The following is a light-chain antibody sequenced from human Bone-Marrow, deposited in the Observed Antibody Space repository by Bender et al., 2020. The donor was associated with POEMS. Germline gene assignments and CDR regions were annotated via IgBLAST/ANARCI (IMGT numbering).Light chain of an antibody. J-gene: IGLJ1*01. CDR1: SSDIGSYHL. Sequence: QSALTQPASVSGSPGQSITISCTGTSSDIGSYHLVSWYQQHPGKAPKLIIYEVSERPSGVSNRFSGSKSGNTASLTISGLQAEDEADYHCCSYAGTSTLYVFGTGTKVTVL. V-gene: IGLV2-23*02. CDR2: EVS. CDR3: CSYAGTSTLYV.